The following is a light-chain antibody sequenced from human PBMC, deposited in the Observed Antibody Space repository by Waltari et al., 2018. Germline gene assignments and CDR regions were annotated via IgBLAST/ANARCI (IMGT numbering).Light chain of an antibody. J-gene: IGLJ3*02. V-gene: IGLV1-47*01. Sequence: QSLLTQPPSASGTPGQRVTISCSGSSSNIGSNYVFWYQQLPGTAPKLLIYTNDQRPSGVPDRFSASKSGTSASLAISGLRSEDEADYYCAAWDDKLRVRGVFGGGTKLTVL. CDR1: SSNIGSNY. CDR3: AAWDDKLRVRGV. CDR2: TND.